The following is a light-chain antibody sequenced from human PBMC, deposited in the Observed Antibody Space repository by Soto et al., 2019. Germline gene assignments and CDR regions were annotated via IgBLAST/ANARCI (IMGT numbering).Light chain of an antibody. V-gene: IGLV1-40*01. CDR2: GNS. Sequence: QSVLTQPPSGSGAPGQRVTISCTGSSSNIGAGYDVHWYQQLPGTAPKLLIYGNSNRPSGVPERFSGSKSGTSAALAITGLQAEDEAEDYCQYYDSSLSVLVGGGTQLTVL. CDR3: QYYDSSLSVL. J-gene: IGLJ2*01. CDR1: SSNIGAGYD.